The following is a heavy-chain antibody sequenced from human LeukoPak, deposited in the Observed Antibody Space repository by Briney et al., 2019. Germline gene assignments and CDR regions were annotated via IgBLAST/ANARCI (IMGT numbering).Heavy chain of an antibody. CDR1: GYSFTTYW. Sequence: GESLKISCKGSGYSFTTYWIGWVRQMPGEGLEWMGIIYPGDSDTRYSPSFQGQVTISVDKSISTAYLQWSSLKASDTAMYYCARRGYCSSTSRLSFHYWGQGTLVTVSS. V-gene: IGHV5-51*01. CDR2: IYPGDSDT. CDR3: ARRGYCSSTSRLSFHY. J-gene: IGHJ4*02. D-gene: IGHD2-2*01.